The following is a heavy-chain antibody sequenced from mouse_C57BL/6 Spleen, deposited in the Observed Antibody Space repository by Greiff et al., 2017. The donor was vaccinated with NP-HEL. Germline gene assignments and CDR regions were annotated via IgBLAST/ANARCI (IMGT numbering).Heavy chain of an antibody. D-gene: IGHD4-1*01. V-gene: IGHV5-16*01. CDR2: INYDGSST. Sequence: DVQLQESEGGLVQPGSSMKLSCTASGFTFSDYYMAWVRQVPEKGLEWVANINYDGSSTYYLDSLKSRFIISRDNAKNILYLQMSSLKSEDTATYYCARNWDYYFDYWGQGTTLTVSS. J-gene: IGHJ2*01. CDR1: GFTFSDYY. CDR3: ARNWDYYFDY.